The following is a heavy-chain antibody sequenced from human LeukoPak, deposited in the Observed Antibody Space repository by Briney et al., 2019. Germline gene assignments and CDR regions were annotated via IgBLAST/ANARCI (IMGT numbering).Heavy chain of an antibody. CDR2: IYTTGST. D-gene: IGHD3-22*01. V-gene: IGHV4-61*02. Sequence: SETLSLTCTVSGGSISSGTYYWGWIRQPAGKGLEWIGRIYTTGSTNYNPSLKSRVTISVDTSKNQFSLKLSSVTAADTAVYYCARQLYYDSSGNYYHYDSWGQGTLVTVSS. CDR3: ARQLYYDSSGNYYHYDS. CDR1: GGSISSGTYY. J-gene: IGHJ4*02.